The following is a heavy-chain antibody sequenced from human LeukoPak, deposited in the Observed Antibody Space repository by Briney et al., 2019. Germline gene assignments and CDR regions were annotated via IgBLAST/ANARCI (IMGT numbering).Heavy chain of an antibody. V-gene: IGHV4-39*07. D-gene: IGHD6-13*01. J-gene: IGHJ4*02. Sequence: PSETLSLTCTVSGGSISNTNYYWAWIRQPPGRGLEWIGSIYYTGTTFDNPSLKSRVTLLVDTSKNQFSLRLTSVTAADTAFYYCAREEYSSDWYGHDSWGQGTLVTVSS. CDR2: IYYTGTT. CDR1: GGSISNTNYY. CDR3: AREEYSSDWYGHDS.